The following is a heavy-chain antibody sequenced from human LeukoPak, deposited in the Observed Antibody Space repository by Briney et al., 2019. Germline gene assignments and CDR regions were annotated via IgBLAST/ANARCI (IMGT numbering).Heavy chain of an antibody. Sequence: ASVKVSCKASGYTFTNYGISWVRQAPGQGLEWMGWMNPNSGNTGYAQKFQGRVTMTMNTSISTAYMELSSLRSEDTAVYYCARGGWFGDYYYYGMDVWGQGTTVTVSS. CDR2: MNPNSGNT. J-gene: IGHJ6*02. V-gene: IGHV1-8*02. CDR1: GYTFTNYG. CDR3: ARGGWFGDYYYYGMDV. D-gene: IGHD3-10*01.